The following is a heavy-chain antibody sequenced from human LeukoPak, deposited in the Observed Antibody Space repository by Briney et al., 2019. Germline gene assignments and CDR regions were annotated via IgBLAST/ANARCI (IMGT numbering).Heavy chain of an antibody. Sequence: GRSLRLSCAASGFTFSSYGMHWVRQAPGKGLDGVAVISYDGSNKYYADSVKGRFTISRDNSKNTLYLQMNGLRAEDTAVCYCAKDGGSGYYYYFHYWGQGTLVTVSS. V-gene: IGHV3-30*18. CDR1: GFTFSSYG. CDR3: AKDGGSGYYYYFHY. CDR2: ISYDGSNK. D-gene: IGHD3-22*01. J-gene: IGHJ4*02.